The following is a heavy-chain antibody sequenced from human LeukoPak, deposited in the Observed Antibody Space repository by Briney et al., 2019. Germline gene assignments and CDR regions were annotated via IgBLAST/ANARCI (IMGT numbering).Heavy chain of an antibody. J-gene: IGHJ5*02. V-gene: IGHV4-38-2*02. D-gene: IGHD3-10*01. Sequence: SETLSLTCSVSGYSISSGYFWGWVRQAPGKGLEWIGSIYQRATVHYNPSLKSRVTISLDTSKNHFSLKLSSVTPADTAVYYCARGGYYGSGNDFRFDPWGQGTLVTVSS. CDR2: IYQRATV. CDR1: GYSISSGYF. CDR3: ARGGYYGSGNDFRFDP.